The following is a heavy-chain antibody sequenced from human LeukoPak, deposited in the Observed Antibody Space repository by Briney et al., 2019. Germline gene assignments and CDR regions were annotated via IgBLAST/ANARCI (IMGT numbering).Heavy chain of an antibody. CDR3: ARAYLVVVAAKDFDY. D-gene: IGHD2-15*01. J-gene: IGHJ4*02. CDR2: ISAYNGNT. Sequence: ASVKVSCKASGYTFTSYGISWVRQAPGQGLEWMGWISAYNGNTNYAQKLQGRVTMTTDTSTSTAYMELRSLRSDDTAVYYCARAYLVVVAAKDFDYWGQGTLLTVSS. V-gene: IGHV1-18*01. CDR1: GYTFTSYG.